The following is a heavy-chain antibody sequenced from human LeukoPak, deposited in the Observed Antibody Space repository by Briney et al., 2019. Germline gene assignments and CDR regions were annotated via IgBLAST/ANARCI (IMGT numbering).Heavy chain of an antibody. CDR3: ARLLRYMGDYFDY. D-gene: IGHD3-9*01. V-gene: IGHV5-51*01. Sequence: GASVKVSCKASGYTFTSYAMHWVRQAPGQRLEWMGIIYPGDSDTRYSPSFQGQVTISADKSISTAYLQWSSLKALDTAMYYCARLLRYMGDYFDYWGQGTLVTVSS. CDR2: IYPGDSDT. J-gene: IGHJ4*02. CDR1: GYTFTSYA.